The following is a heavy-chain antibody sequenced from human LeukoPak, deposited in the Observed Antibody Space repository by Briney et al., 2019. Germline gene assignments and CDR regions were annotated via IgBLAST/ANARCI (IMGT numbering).Heavy chain of an antibody. CDR2: IYPGDSDT. D-gene: IGHD2-2*01. CDR3: ARGDQLYYYGMDV. Sequence: GESLKISCRGSGYSFTSYWIGWVRQMPGKGLEWMGIIYPGDSDTRYSPSFQGQVTISADKSISTAYLQWSSLKASDTAMYYCARGDQLYYYGMDVWGQGTTVTVSS. CDR1: GYSFTSYW. J-gene: IGHJ6*02. V-gene: IGHV5-51*01.